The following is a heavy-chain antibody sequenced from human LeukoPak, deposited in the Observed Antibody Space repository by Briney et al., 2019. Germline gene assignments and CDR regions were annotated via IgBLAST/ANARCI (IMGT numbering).Heavy chain of an antibody. CDR1: GYTLTELS. V-gene: IGHV1-2*06. CDR2: INPNSGGT. CDR3: ARVLDTAEGTY. D-gene: IGHD5-18*01. Sequence: GASVKVSCKVSGYTLTELSMHWVRQAPGKGLEWMGRINPNSGGTNYAQKFQGRVTMTRDTSISTAYMELSRLRSDDTAVYYCARVLDTAEGTYWGQGTLVTVSS. J-gene: IGHJ4*02.